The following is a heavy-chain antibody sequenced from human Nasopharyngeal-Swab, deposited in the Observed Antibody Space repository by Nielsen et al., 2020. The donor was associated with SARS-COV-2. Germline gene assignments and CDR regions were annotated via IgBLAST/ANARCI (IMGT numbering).Heavy chain of an antibody. CDR1: GFTFSNYW. J-gene: IGHJ4*02. D-gene: IGHD1-1*01. Sequence: GESLKISCVASGFTFSNYWMHWVRQAPGKGLMWVSRIKTDGSSPICADSVKDRFTISRDNAKNTLYLQMNSLRVDDTAVYYCVRETERQGKYYFDYWGQGIRATVSS. CDR2: IKTDGSSP. CDR3: VRETERQGKYYFDY. V-gene: IGHV3-74*01.